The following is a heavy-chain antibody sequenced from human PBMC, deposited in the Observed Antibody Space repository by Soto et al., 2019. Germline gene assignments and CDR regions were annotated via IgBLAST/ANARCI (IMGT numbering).Heavy chain of an antibody. J-gene: IGHJ5*02. D-gene: IGHD3-22*01. CDR2: ISSSSSSTI. CDR3: ARGADYDSSGIRLNWFDP. Sequence: EVQLVESGGGLVQPGGSLRLSCAASGFTFSSYSMNWVRQAPGKGLEWVSYISSSSSSTIYYADSVKGRFTISRDNAKNSLYLQMNSLRDVDTAVYYCARGADYDSSGIRLNWFDPWGQGTLVTVSS. CDR1: GFTFSSYS. V-gene: IGHV3-48*02.